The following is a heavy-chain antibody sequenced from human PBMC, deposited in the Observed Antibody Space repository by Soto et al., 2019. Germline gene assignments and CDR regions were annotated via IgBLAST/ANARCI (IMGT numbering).Heavy chain of an antibody. D-gene: IGHD3-9*01. CDR3: AKWDILTGFDY. Sequence: KTSETLSLTCTVSGGSISSYYWSWIRQPPGKGLEWIGYIYYSGSTNYNPSLKSRVTISVDTSKNQFSLKLSSVTAADTAVYYCAKWDILTGFDYWGQGTLVTVS. CDR1: GGSISSYY. J-gene: IGHJ4*02. V-gene: IGHV4-59*01. CDR2: IYYSGST.